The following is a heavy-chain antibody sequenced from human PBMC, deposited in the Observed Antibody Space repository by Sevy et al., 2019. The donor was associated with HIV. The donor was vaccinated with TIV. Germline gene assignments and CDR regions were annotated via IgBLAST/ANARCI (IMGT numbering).Heavy chain of an antibody. CDR1: GGSISSGGYY. CDR2: IYYSGST. V-gene: IGHV4-31*03. J-gene: IGHJ4*02. Sequence: SETLSLTCTVSGGSISSGGYYWSWIRQHPGKGLEWIGYIYYSGSTYYNPSLKSRVTISVDTSKNQFSLKLSSVTAADTAGYYCARARTWDSSGYYRGYFDYWGQGTLVTVSS. D-gene: IGHD3-22*01. CDR3: ARARTWDSSGYYRGYFDY.